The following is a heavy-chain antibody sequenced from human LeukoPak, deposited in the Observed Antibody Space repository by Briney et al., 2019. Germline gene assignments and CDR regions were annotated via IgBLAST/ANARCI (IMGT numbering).Heavy chain of an antibody. CDR1: GGTFSSYA. CDR3: ARVTSRQWPGGY. V-gene: IGHV1-69*04. Sequence: SVKVSCKASGGTFSSYAISWVRQAPGQGLEWMGRIIPILGIANYAQKFQGRVTITADKSTSTAYMELSSLRSEDTAVYYCARVTSRQWPGGYWGQGTLVTVSS. D-gene: IGHD6-19*01. J-gene: IGHJ4*02. CDR2: IIPILGIA.